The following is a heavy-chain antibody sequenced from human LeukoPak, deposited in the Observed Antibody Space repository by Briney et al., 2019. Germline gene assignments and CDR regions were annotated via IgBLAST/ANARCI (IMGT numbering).Heavy chain of an antibody. CDR3: ARGGVATAWGAFDV. Sequence: GGSLRLSCAASGFRFSTYGMHWVRQSPGEGLEWVAVIYYDGNQKYYGDSVKGRFTVSRDISESMLYLQMSSLRADDTAVYYCARGGVATAWGAFDVWGQGTRVTVSS. CDR2: IYYDGNQK. CDR1: GFRFSTYG. J-gene: IGHJ3*01. D-gene: IGHD4-23*01. V-gene: IGHV3-33*01.